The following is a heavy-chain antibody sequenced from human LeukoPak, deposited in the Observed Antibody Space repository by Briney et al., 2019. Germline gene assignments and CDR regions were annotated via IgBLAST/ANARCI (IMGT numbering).Heavy chain of an antibody. D-gene: IGHD2-2*02. V-gene: IGHV4-34*01. Sequence: SSETLSLTCTVSGGSISSYYWSWVRQPPGKGLEWIGEINHSGSTNYNPSLKSRVTISVDTSKNQFSLKLSSVTAADTAVYYCARRQRGYYTYWYFDLWGRSTLVTVSS. CDR1: GGSISSYY. J-gene: IGHJ2*01. CDR2: INHSGST. CDR3: ARRQRGYYTYWYFDL.